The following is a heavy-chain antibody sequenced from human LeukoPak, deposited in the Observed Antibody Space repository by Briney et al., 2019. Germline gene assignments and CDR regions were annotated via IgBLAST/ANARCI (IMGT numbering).Heavy chain of an antibody. CDR1: GGSFSGYY. CDR3: ARDYYDFWSGYYKRGDYFDY. Sequence: SSETLSLTCAVYGGSFSGYYWSWIRQPPGKGLEWIGEINHSGSTNYNPSLKSRVTISVDTSKNQFSPKLSSVTAADTAVYYCARDYYDFWSGYYKRGDYFDYWGQGTLVTVSS. V-gene: IGHV4-34*01. CDR2: INHSGST. D-gene: IGHD3-3*01. J-gene: IGHJ4*02.